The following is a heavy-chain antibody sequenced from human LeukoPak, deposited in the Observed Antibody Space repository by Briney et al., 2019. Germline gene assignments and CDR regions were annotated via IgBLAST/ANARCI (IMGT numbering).Heavy chain of an antibody. Sequence: GGSLRLSCAASGFTVSSNYMSWVRQAPGKGLEWVSVIYSGGSTYYADSVKGRFTISRDNSKNTLYLQMNSLRAEDTAVYYCARDHYDFWSGYYLSDDGMDVWGQGTTVTVSS. J-gene: IGHJ6*02. V-gene: IGHV3-53*01. D-gene: IGHD3-3*01. CDR3: ARDHYDFWSGYYLSDDGMDV. CDR1: GFTVSSNY. CDR2: IYSGGST.